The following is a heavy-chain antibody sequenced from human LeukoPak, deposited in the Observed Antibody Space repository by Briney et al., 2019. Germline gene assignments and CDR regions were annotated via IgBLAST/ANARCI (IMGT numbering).Heavy chain of an antibody. Sequence: GASVKVSCKASGYTFTSYGISWVRQAPGQGLEWMGWISAYNGNTNYAQKLQGRVTMTTDTSTSTAYMELRSLRSDDTAVYYCARAAMIVVVITPPGGDYWGQGTLVTVSS. J-gene: IGHJ4*02. D-gene: IGHD3-22*01. CDR3: ARAAMIVVVITPPGGDY. V-gene: IGHV1-18*01. CDR1: GYTFTSYG. CDR2: ISAYNGNT.